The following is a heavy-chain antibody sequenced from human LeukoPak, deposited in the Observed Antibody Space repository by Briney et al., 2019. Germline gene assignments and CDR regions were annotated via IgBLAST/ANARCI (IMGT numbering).Heavy chain of an antibody. CDR1: GYTFTSNY. CDR2: IYPRDGST. J-gene: IGHJ4*02. V-gene: IGHV1-46*01. Sequence: ASVKVSCKASGYTFTSNYIHWVRQAPGQGLEWMGMIYPRDGSTSYAQKFQGRVTMTRNTSTSTVHMELSGLRSEDTAVYYCARDQEGFDYWGQGTLVTVSS. CDR3: ARDQEGFDY.